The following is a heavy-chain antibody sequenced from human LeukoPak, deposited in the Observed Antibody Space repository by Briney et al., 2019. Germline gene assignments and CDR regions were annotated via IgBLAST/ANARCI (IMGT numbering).Heavy chain of an antibody. J-gene: IGHJ5*02. CDR2: MNPNSGNT. D-gene: IGHD3-3*01. V-gene: IGHV1-8*01. CDR3: ARGGPDFGVIRWFDP. Sequence: ASVKVSCKASRYTFISYEINWVRQATGHGLEWMGWMNPNSGNTGYAQKFQGRVSMTRNTSISTAYMELSSLRSEDTAVYYCARGGPDFGVIRWFDPWGQGTLVTVSS. CDR1: RYTFISYE.